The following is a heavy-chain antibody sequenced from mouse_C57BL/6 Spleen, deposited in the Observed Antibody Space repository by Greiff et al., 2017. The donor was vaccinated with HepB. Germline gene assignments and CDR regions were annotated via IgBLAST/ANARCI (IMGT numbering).Heavy chain of an antibody. V-gene: IGHV2-3*01. CDR2: IWGDGST. CDR3: AKSSITTAFDY. J-gene: IGHJ2*01. Sequence: VMLVESGPGLVAPSQSLSITCTVSGFSLTSYGVSWVRQPPGKGLEWLGVIWGDGSTNYHSALISRLSISKDNSKSQVFLKLNSLHTDDTATYSCAKSSITTAFDYWGQGTTLTVSS. D-gene: IGHD1-1*01. CDR1: GFSLTSYG.